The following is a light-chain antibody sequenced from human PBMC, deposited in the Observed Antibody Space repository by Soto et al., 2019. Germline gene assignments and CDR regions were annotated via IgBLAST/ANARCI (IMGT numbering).Light chain of an antibody. J-gene: IGKJ4*01. V-gene: IGKV1-33*01. CDR3: QQYDNLPLT. CDR1: QDISNY. CDR2: DAS. Sequence: DIQMTQSAASLSASLGDRVTITWEASQDISNYLNWYQQKPGKAPKLLIYDASNLETGVPSRFSGSGSGTDFNFTISSLQTEDIATYYCQQYDNLPLTFGGGTKVDIK.